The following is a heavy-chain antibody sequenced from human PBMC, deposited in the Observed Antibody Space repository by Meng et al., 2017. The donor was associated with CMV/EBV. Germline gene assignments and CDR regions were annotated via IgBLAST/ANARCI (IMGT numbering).Heavy chain of an antibody. D-gene: IGHD5-18*01. V-gene: IGHV3-30*02. CDR1: GFTFSSYG. CDR3: AKEAAMVTGDYYYDYYGMDV. Sequence: GGSLRLSCAASGFTFSSYGMHWVRQAPGKGLEWVAFIRYDGSNKYYADSVKGRFTISRDNSKNTLYLQMNSLRAEDTAVYYCAKEAAMVTGDYYYDYYGMDVWGQGTTVTVSS. J-gene: IGHJ6*02. CDR2: IRYDGSNK.